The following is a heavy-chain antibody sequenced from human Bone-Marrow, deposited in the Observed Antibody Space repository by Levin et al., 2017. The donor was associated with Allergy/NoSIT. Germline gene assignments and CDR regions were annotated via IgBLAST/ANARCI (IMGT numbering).Heavy chain of an antibody. CDR1: GYSFTTYW. D-gene: IGHD1-26*01. CDR2: IYPDDSDT. J-gene: IGHJ6*02. Sequence: GESLKISCQASGYSFTTYWIGWVRQMPGKGLEWMGIIYPDDSDTRYSPSFQGQVTISADKSIRTAYLQWNTLRASDTAIYYCARHGDEGASLDPYFYYGLDVWGQGTTVTVSS. V-gene: IGHV5-51*01. CDR3: ARHGDEGASLDPYFYYGLDV.